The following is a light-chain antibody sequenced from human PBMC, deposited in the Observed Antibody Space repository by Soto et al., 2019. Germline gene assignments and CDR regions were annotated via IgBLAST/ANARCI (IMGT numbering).Light chain of an antibody. Sequence: DIKMTQSPSSVSASVGDRVTITCRASQDISTWLAWYQQKAGKAPNLLIYKASRLESGVPSRFSGSGSETEFTLTISGLQPGDSATYYCQQYNSYSPTFGQGTKVDIK. CDR2: KAS. V-gene: IGKV1-5*03. J-gene: IGKJ1*01. CDR3: QQYNSYSPT. CDR1: QDISTW.